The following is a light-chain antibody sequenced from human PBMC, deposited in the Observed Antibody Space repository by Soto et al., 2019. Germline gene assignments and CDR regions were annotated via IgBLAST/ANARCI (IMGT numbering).Light chain of an antibody. V-gene: IGLV2-23*01. CDR3: CSYAGSSTYV. CDR2: EGS. CDR1: SSDVGSYNL. J-gene: IGLJ1*01. Sequence: QSVLTQPASVSGSPGQSITISYTGTSSDVGSYNLVSWYQQHPGKAPKLMIYEGSKRPSGVSNRFSASKSGNTASLTISGLQAEDEADFYCCSYAGSSTYVFGTGTKVTVL.